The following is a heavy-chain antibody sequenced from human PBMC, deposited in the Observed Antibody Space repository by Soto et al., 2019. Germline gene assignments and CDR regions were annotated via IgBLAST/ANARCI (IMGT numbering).Heavy chain of an antibody. V-gene: IGHV4-39*01. CDR2: IYYSGST. CDR1: GCSISSSSYY. J-gene: IGHJ4*02. CDR3: ARRGSGSYSDY. D-gene: IGHD3-10*01. Sequence: PSETLYLTCTVSGCSISSSSYYWGWIRQPPGKGLEWIGSIYYSGSTYYNPSLKSRVTISVDTSKNQFALKLSSVIAADTAVYYCARRGSGSYSDYWGQGTLVNVS.